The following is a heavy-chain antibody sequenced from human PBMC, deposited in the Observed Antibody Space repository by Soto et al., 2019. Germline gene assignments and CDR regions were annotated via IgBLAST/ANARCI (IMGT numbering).Heavy chain of an antibody. CDR3: ARDTNYYDSSGYPDY. CDR1: GYTFTSYG. V-gene: IGHV1-18*01. Sequence: QVQLVQSGAEVRKPGASVKVSCKASGYTFTSYGISWVRQAPGQGLEWMGWISAYNGNTNYAQKFQGRVTMTPDTSTSTAYMELRSLRSDDTAVYFCARDTNYYDSSGYPDYWGQGTLVAVSS. CDR2: ISAYNGNT. J-gene: IGHJ4*02. D-gene: IGHD3-22*01.